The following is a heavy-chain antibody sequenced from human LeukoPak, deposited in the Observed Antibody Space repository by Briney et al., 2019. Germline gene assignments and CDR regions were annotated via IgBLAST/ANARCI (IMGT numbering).Heavy chain of an antibody. CDR3: AKVLRYFDSSSAGYYYYGMDV. J-gene: IGHJ6*02. CDR2: ISGDGYYT. Sequence: GESLRLSCAASGFAFDDYAMHWVRQAPGKGLEWISLISGDGYYTYYGDSVKGRFTISRDNSKNSLYLQLNSLRTEDTALYYCAKVLRYFDSSSAGYYYYGMDVRGQGTTVTVSS. D-gene: IGHD3-9*01. CDR1: GFAFDDYA. V-gene: IGHV3-43*02.